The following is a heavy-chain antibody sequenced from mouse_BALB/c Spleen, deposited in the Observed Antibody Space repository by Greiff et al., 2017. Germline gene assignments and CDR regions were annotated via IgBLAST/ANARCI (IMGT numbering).Heavy chain of an antibody. V-gene: IGHV5-17*02. CDR3: ARRDALKGDAMDY. CDR2: ISSGSSTI. D-gene: IGHD3-3*01. Sequence: EVQLVESGGGLVQPGGSRKLSCAASGFTFSSFGMHWVRQAPEKGLEWVAYISSGSSTIYYADTVKGRFTISRDNPKNTLFLQMTSLRSEDTAMYYCARRDALKGDAMDYWGQGTSVTVSS. J-gene: IGHJ4*01. CDR1: GFTFSSFG.